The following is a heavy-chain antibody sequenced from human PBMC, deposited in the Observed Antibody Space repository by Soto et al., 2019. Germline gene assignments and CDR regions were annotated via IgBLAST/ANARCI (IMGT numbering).Heavy chain of an antibody. CDR3: ARVEFYDSSGYYFGPVDV. V-gene: IGHV3-30-3*01. D-gene: IGHD3-22*01. CDR2: ISYDGSNK. Sequence: GGSLRLSCAASGFTFSSYAMHWVRQAPGKGLEWVAVISYDGSNKYYADSVKGRFTISRDNSKNTLYLQMNSLRAEDTAVYYCARVEFYDSSGYYFGPVDVWGQGTTVTVSS. CDR1: GFTFSSYA. J-gene: IGHJ6*02.